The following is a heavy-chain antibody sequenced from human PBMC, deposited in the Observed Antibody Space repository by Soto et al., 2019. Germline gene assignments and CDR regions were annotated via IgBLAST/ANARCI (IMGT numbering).Heavy chain of an antibody. CDR3: ARGRYGDY. J-gene: IGHJ4*02. D-gene: IGHD1-1*01. CDR2: ISAHNGNT. V-gene: IGHV1-18*01. CDR1: GYTFTSYG. Sequence: QVHLVQSGAEVKKPGASVKVSCKASGYTFTSYGITWVRQAPGQGLEWMGWISAHNGNTDYAQKLQGIVIVTRDTSPSTAYMELSSLRSDDSAVYYCARGRYGDYWGQGALVTVSS.